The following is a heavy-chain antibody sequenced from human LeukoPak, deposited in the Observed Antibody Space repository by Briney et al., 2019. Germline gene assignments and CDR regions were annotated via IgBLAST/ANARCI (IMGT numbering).Heavy chain of an antibody. CDR2: ISYDGSNK. CDR3: ARVWGACDSTSCYAVKY. V-gene: IGHV3-30*01. CDR1: GFTFSSYA. J-gene: IGHJ4*02. Sequence: PGGSLRLSCAASGFTFSSYAMHWVRQAPGKGREWVAVISYDGSNKYYADSVKGRFTISRDNSKNTLYLQMNSLRAEDTSVYYCARVWGACDSTSCYAVKYWGQGTLVTVSS. D-gene: IGHD2-2*01.